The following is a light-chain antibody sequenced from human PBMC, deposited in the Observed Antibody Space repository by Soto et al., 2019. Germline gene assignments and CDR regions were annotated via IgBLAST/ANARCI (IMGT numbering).Light chain of an antibody. CDR2: AND. Sequence: QSVLTQPPSVSAAPGQKVTISCSGSSSNIGNNYVFWYQQLPGTAPKLLIYANDKRPSGIPDRFSGSKSGTSATLGITGLQTGEEADYDCATWDRSLSVGVFGGGTQLTVL. CDR1: SSNIGNNY. CDR3: ATWDRSLSVGV. V-gene: IGLV1-51*01. J-gene: IGLJ2*01.